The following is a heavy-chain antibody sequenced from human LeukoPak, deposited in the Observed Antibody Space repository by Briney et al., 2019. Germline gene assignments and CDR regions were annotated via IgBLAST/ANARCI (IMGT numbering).Heavy chain of an antibody. V-gene: IGHV3-23*01. CDR2: ITASGATT. J-gene: IGHJ4*02. CDR3: AKDGDDYVSYFDY. Sequence: GGSLRLSCAASGFTLSSCAMTWVRQALGKGLEWVSGITASGATTYYADSVKGRFTISRDNSKNTVYLQMNSLRAEDTAVYYCAKDGDDYVSYFDYWGQGTLVTVSS. D-gene: IGHD3-16*01. CDR1: GFTLSSCA.